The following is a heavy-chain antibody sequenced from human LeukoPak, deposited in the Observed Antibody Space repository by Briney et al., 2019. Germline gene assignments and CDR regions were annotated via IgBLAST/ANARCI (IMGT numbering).Heavy chain of an antibody. CDR2: IIPIFGTA. CDR1: GGTFSSYA. CDR3: ARDAGPKKTTGIAAAGPPPNDYYGMDV. D-gene: IGHD6-13*01. V-gene: IGHV1-69*13. J-gene: IGHJ6*02. Sequence: GASVTVSCKASGGTFSSYAISWVRQAPGQGLEWMGGIIPIFGTANYAQKFQGRVTITADESTSTAYMELSSLRSEDTAVYYCARDAGPKKTTGIAAAGPPPNDYYGMDVWGQGTTVTVSS.